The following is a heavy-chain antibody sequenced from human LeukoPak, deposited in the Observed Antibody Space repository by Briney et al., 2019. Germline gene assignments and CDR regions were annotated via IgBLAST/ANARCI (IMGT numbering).Heavy chain of an antibody. CDR2: ITANGLGT. Sequence: PGGSLRLSCAASGFNFNIFDMYWVRQSPGKGLEYVSSITANGLGTYYASSVKGRFTISRDNSQNTVFLQMGSLRSEDMAVCYCARARGYCNGGSCYYFDFWGQGTLVTVSS. D-gene: IGHD2-15*01. CDR3: ARARGYCNGGSCYYFDF. J-gene: IGHJ4*02. CDR1: GFNFNIFD. V-gene: IGHV3-64*01.